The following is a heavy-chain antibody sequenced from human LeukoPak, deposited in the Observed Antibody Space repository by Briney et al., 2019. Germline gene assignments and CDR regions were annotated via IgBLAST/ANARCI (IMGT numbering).Heavy chain of an antibody. D-gene: IGHD6-13*01. Sequence: GGSLRLSCAASGFTFSDYYMSWIRQAPGKGLEWVSYISSIGSHTNYADSVKGRFTTSRDNAKNLLSLQVNSLRADDTAVYYCARVGSIAAAGTPDYWGQGTLVTVSS. J-gene: IGHJ4*02. CDR1: GFTFSDYY. CDR3: ARVGSIAAAGTPDY. V-gene: IGHV3-11*06. CDR2: ISSIGSHT.